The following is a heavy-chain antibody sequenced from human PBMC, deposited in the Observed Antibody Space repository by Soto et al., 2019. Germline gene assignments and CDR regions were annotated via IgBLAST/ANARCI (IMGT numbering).Heavy chain of an antibody. Sequence: GGSLRLSCAASGFTFSSYWMHWVRQAPGKGLVWVSRINSDGSTTTYADSAKGRFTMSRDNAKNTLYLQMNSLRAEDTAVYYCARAHGGPYAFDIWGQGTMVTVSS. CDR1: GFTFSSYW. D-gene: IGHD4-17*01. V-gene: IGHV3-74*01. CDR2: INSDGSTT. CDR3: ARAHGGPYAFDI. J-gene: IGHJ3*02.